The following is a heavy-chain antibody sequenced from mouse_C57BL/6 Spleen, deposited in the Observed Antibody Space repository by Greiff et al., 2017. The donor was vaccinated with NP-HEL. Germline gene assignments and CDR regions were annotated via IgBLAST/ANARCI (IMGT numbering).Heavy chain of an antibody. Sequence: QVQLKESGAELVKPGASVKISCKASGYAFSSYWMNWVKQRPGKGLEWIGQIYPGDGDTNYNGKFKGKATLTADNTSSTAYMQLSSLTSEDSAVYFCARITTVVATYWYFDVWGTGTTVTVSS. J-gene: IGHJ1*03. D-gene: IGHD1-1*01. CDR3: ARITTVVATYWYFDV. CDR2: IYPGDGDT. V-gene: IGHV1-80*01. CDR1: GYAFSSYW.